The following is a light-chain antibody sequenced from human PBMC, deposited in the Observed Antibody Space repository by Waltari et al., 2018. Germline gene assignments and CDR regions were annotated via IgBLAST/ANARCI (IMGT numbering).Light chain of an antibody. CDR1: KSVNSSY. V-gene: IGKV3-20*01. Sequence: EIVLTQSPGILSLSPGERATLSCRASKSVNSSYLAWYQQNPGQAPRLLIDSASSRATGIPDRFSGSGSGTDFTLTISRLEPEDFAVYYCQQYVTSPWTFGQGTKVETK. CDR2: SAS. CDR3: QQYVTSPWT. J-gene: IGKJ1*01.